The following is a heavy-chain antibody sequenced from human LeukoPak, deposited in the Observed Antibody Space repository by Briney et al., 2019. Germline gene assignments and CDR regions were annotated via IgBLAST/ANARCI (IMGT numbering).Heavy chain of an antibody. V-gene: IGHV3-21*01. CDR1: GFTFSSYN. J-gene: IGHJ4*02. Sequence: GGSLRLSCAASGFTFSSYNMNWVRKAQGKGREWVSSISSSSDYIYYADSVKGRFTISRDNAKNSLYLQMKSLRAEDTAVYYCARDKAGQQLVPIDYWGQGTLVTVSS. CDR3: ARDKAGQQLVPIDY. CDR2: ISSSSDYI. D-gene: IGHD6-13*01.